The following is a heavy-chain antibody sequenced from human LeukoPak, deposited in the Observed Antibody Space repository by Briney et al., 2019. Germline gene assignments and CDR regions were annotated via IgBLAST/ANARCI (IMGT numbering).Heavy chain of an antibody. CDR1: GYTVTSYA. Sequence: ASRKVSCKPAGYTVTSYAMNWVRQAPGQGLEGRGWINTNPGNPPYAQGFTGRFVFSLATSVSTAYLQISSLKAEDTAVYYCARQYSGDYDDAFDIWGQGTMVTVSS. J-gene: IGHJ3*02. V-gene: IGHV7-4-1*02. CDR3: ARQYSGDYDDAFDI. CDR2: INTNPGNP. D-gene: IGHD4-17*01.